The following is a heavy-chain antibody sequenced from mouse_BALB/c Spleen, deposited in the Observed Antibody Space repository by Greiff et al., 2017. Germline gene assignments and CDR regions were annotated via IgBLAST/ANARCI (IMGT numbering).Heavy chain of an antibody. D-gene: IGHD6-2*01. Sequence: EVQRVESGGGLVQPKGSLKLSCAASGFTFNTYAMNWVRQAPGKGLEWVARIRSKSNNYATYYADSVKDRFTISRDDSQSMLYLQMNNLKTEDTAMYYCVRLSNYAMDYWGQGTSVTVSS. CDR1: GFTFNTYA. CDR3: VRLSNYAMDY. J-gene: IGHJ4*01. V-gene: IGHV10-1*02. CDR2: IRSKSNNYAT.